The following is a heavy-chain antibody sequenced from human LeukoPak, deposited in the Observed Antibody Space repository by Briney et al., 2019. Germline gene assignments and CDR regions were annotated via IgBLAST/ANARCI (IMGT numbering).Heavy chain of an antibody. Sequence: PGGSLRLSCAVSGSTVSGNYMSWVRHAPGKGLEWVSLIYSGGTTYYANSVKGRFTISRDNSKNTLYLQMGSLRAEDMAVYYCARGDTAMGSYYFDYWGQGTLVTVSS. V-gene: IGHV3-53*05. D-gene: IGHD5-18*01. CDR3: ARGDTAMGSYYFDY. CDR1: GSTVSGNY. J-gene: IGHJ4*02. CDR2: IYSGGTT.